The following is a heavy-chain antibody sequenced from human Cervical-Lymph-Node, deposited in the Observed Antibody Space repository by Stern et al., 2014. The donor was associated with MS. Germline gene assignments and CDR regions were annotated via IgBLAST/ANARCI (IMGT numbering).Heavy chain of an antibody. V-gene: IGHV3-21*01. D-gene: IGHD6-13*01. Sequence: EEQLVESGGGLVKPGGSLRLSCAASGFTFSSYSMNWVRQAPGKGLEWVSSISSSSSYIYYADSVKGRFPISRDNAKNSLYLQMNSLRAEDTAVYYCARDSSSWYAIDYWGQGTLVTVSS. CDR1: GFTFSSYS. J-gene: IGHJ4*02. CDR2: ISSSSSYI. CDR3: ARDSSSWYAIDY.